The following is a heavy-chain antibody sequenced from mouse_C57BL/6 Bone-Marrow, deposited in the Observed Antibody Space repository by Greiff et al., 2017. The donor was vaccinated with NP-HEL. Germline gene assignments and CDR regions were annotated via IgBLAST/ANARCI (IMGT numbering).Heavy chain of an antibody. CDR2: ISNGGGST. J-gene: IGHJ4*01. Sequence: DVKLVESGGGLVQPGGSLKLSCAASGFTFSDYYMYWVRQTPEKRLEWVAYISNGGGSTYYPDTVKGRFTISRDNAKNTLYLQMSRLKSEDTAMYYCARGGGSSPMDYWGQGTSVTVSS. CDR1: GFTFSDYY. D-gene: IGHD1-1*01. V-gene: IGHV5-12*01. CDR3: ARGGGSSPMDY.